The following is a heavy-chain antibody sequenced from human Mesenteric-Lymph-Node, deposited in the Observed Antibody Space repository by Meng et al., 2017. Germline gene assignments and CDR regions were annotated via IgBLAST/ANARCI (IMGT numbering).Heavy chain of an antibody. Sequence: QAEPGEGGPGLVRPSATLSLTCAVSGGSISSSNWWSWVGQAPVKGLEWIGEIYHSGRTNYNPSLKSRVTISVDKSKNQFSLKLSSVTAADTAVYYCARTRSSGWSFDYWGQGTLVTVSS. CDR2: IYHSGRT. D-gene: IGHD6-19*01. CDR1: GGSISSSNW. V-gene: IGHV4-4*02. CDR3: ARTRSSGWSFDY. J-gene: IGHJ4*02.